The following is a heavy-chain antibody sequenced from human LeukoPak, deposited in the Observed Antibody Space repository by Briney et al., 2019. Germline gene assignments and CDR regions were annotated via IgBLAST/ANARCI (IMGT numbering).Heavy chain of an antibody. CDR3: ARDRYYYGSGSYYRVYYYYGMAV. Sequence: GGSLRLSCAASGFTFSSYAMHWVRQAPGKGLEWVAVISYDGSNKYYADSVKGRFTISRDNSKNTLYLQMNSLRAEDTAVYYCARDRYYYGSGSYYRVYYYYGMAVWGQGTTVTVSS. CDR2: ISYDGSNK. J-gene: IGHJ6*02. D-gene: IGHD3-10*01. CDR1: GFTFSSYA. V-gene: IGHV3-30-3*01.